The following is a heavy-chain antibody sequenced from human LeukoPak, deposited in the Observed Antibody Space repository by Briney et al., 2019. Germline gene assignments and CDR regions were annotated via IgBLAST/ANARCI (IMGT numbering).Heavy chain of an antibody. D-gene: IGHD3-3*01. CDR2: ISYSEST. Sequence: PSETLSLTCTVSGGSINSSTFYWGWIRQPPGKGLEWIGSISYSESTYYNPSLKSRVTISVDTSKNQFSLKLSSVTAADTAVYYCATSTGDFWSGSFFRFDYWGQGTLVTVSS. CDR1: GGSINSSTFY. V-gene: IGHV4-39*01. CDR3: ATSTGDFWSGSFFRFDY. J-gene: IGHJ4*02.